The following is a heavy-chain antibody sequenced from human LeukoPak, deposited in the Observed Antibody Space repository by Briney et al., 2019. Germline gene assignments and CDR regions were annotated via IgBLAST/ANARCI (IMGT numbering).Heavy chain of an antibody. CDR3: GRYGSGSSTGYYFDY. V-gene: IGHV3-21*01. D-gene: IGHD3-10*01. CDR1: GFTFSSYK. J-gene: IGHJ4*02. Sequence: PGGSLRLPSVASGFTFSSYKMNWVRQAPGKGLEWVSSITSSSSYIYYADSVKGRFTISRDNAKNSLYLQMNSLRAEDTAVYYCGRYGSGSSTGYYFDYWGQGTLVTVSS. CDR2: ITSSSSYI.